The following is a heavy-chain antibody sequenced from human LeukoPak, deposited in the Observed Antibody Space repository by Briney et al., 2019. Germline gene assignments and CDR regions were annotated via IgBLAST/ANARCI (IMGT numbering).Heavy chain of an antibody. J-gene: IGHJ3*02. D-gene: IGHD3/OR15-3a*01. CDR2: INPNSGGT. Sequence: AASVEVSCKASGYTFTGYYMHWVRQAPGQGLEWMGWINPNSGGTNYAQKFQGWVTMTRDTSISTAYMELSRLRSDDTAVYYCARGASGLDPTNDAFDTWGQGTMVTVSS. CDR1: GYTFTGYY. CDR3: ARGASGLDPTNDAFDT. V-gene: IGHV1-2*04.